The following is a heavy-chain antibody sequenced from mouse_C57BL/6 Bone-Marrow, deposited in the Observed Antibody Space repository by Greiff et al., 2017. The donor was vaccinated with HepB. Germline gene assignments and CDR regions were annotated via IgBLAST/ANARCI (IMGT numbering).Heavy chain of an antibody. Sequence: QVQLQQPGAELVKPGASVKLSCKASGYTFTSYWMHWVKQRPGQGLEWIGMIHPNSGSTNDNEKFKSKATLTVDKSSSTAYMQLSSLTSEDSAVYYCAREGAASGYYYGSSYWYFNVWGTGTTVTVSS. CDR2: IHPNSGST. V-gene: IGHV1-64*01. J-gene: IGHJ1*03. D-gene: IGHD1-1*01. CDR1: GYTFTSYW. CDR3: AREGAASGYYYGSSYWYFNV.